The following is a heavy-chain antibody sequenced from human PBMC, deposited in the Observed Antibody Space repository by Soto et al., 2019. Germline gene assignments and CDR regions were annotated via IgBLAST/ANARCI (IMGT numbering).Heavy chain of an antibody. CDR3: ARAAFSYFGMDV. CDR1: GGAISSYY. D-gene: IGHD3-3*02. V-gene: IGHV4-4*07. CDR2: VFSSGST. Sequence: XATLSLTCSVPGGAISSYYWSGVGQPAGKGLEWIGRVFSSGSTNYNASLKSRVTMSIDTSKNEVSLTLRSVTAADTPVYYPARAAFSYFGMDVCGPRTTVTVSS. J-gene: IGHJ6*02.